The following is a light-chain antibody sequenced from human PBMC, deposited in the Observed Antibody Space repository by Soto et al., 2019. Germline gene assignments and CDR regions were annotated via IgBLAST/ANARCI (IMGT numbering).Light chain of an antibody. CDR2: DDN. Sequence: NFMLTQPHSVSESPGKTVTISCSRSSGSIATNYVQWYQQRPGSAPTTVIYDDNQRPSGVPDRFSGSIDSSSNSASLTISALKTEDEADYYCQSYDNFKRVLGGGTKLTVL. CDR3: QSYDNFKRV. CDR1: SGSIATNY. V-gene: IGLV6-57*04. J-gene: IGLJ2*01.